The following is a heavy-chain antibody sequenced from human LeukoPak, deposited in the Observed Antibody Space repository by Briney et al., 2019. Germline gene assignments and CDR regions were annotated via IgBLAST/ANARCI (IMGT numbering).Heavy chain of an antibody. CDR3: AKDRGGYSYGGSDY. CDR2: ISYDGSNK. CDR1: GFTFSSYG. J-gene: IGHJ4*02. Sequence: GGSLRLSCAASGFTFSSYGMHWVRQAPGKGLEWVAVISYDGSNKYYADSVKGRFTISRDNSKNTLYLQMNSLRAEDTAVYYCAKDRGGYSYGGSDYWGQGTLVTVSS. V-gene: IGHV3-30*18. D-gene: IGHD5-18*01.